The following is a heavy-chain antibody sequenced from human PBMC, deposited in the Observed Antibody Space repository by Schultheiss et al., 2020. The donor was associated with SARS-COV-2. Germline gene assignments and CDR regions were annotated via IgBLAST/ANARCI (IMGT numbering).Heavy chain of an antibody. Sequence: GESLKISCAASGFLVSDKSMSWVRQAPGKGLEWVSVIYGGGTGTPEYADSVNGRFIISRDISKNTLYLQMNNLRVEDTALYYCARNPTGYPNWFDPWGQGTLVTVSS. CDR1: GFLVSDKS. D-gene: IGHD3-9*01. J-gene: IGHJ5*02. CDR3: ARNPTGYPNWFDP. CDR2: IYGGGTGTP. V-gene: IGHV3-53*01.